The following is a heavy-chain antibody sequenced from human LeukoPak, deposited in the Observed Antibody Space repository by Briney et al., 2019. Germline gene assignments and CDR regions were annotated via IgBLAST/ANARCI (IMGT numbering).Heavy chain of an antibody. CDR1: GDSISSTNW. CDR2: IYLSGTT. J-gene: IGHJ4*02. CDR3: ANKVYCSTTSCYHAGY. D-gene: IGHD2-2*01. V-gene: IGHV4-4*02. Sequence: SETLSLTCAVSGDSISSTNWWSWVRQPPGKGLEWIGEIYLSGTTNYNPSLKSRVTISIDTFNNEFSLKLRSVTAADTAVYYCANKVYCSTTSCYHAGYWGQGTLVTVSS.